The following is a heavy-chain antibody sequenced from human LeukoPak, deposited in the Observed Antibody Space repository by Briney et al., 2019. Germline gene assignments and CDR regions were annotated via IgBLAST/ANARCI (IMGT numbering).Heavy chain of an antibody. D-gene: IGHD4-23*01. J-gene: IGHJ3*02. CDR3: ATVVVTPSAFDI. CDR1: GYTLTELS. V-gene: IGHV1-24*01. CDR2: FDPEDGET. Sequence: ASVKVSCKVSGYTLTELSMHWVRQAPGKGLEWMGGFDPEDGETIYAQKFQGRVTMTEDTSTDTAYMELSSLRSEDTAVYYCATVVVTPSAFDIWGQGTMVTVSS.